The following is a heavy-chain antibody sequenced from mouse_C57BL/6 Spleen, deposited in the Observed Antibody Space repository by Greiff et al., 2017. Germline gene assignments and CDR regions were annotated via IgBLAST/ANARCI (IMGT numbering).Heavy chain of an antibody. CDR3: ARTWDEAMDY. CDR2: INPNNGGT. J-gene: IGHJ4*01. D-gene: IGHD4-1*01. Sequence: EVQLQQSGPELVKPGASVKISCKASGYTFTDYYMNWVKQSHGKSLEWIGDINPNNGGTSYNQKFKGKATLTVDKSSSTAYMELRSLTSEDSAVYYCARTWDEAMDYWGQGTSVTVSS. V-gene: IGHV1-26*01. CDR1: GYTFTDYY.